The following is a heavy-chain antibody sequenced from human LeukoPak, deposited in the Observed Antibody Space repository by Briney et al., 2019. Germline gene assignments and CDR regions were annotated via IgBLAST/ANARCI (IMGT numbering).Heavy chain of an antibody. J-gene: IGHJ6*02. CDR1: GGTFSSYA. Sequence: ASVKVSCMASGGTFSSYAISWVRQAPGQGLEWMGGIIPIFGTANYAQKFQGRVTITADESTSTAYMELSSLRSGDTAVYYCARGPFGVPGYYYGMDVWGQGTTVTVSS. V-gene: IGHV1-69*13. D-gene: IGHD3-10*01. CDR2: IIPIFGTA. CDR3: ARGPFGVPGYYYGMDV.